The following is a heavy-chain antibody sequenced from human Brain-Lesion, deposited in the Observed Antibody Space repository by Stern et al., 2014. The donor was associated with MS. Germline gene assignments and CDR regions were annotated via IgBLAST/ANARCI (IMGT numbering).Heavy chain of an antibody. Sequence: QVQLQESGPGLVKPSGTLSLTCAVSGGSISSSNWWSWVRQSPGKGLEWIGESDHSGSTIYNPSLKSRVTVSEDKSQNRFSQNLRSVPAADTAVYFCARFPASRPHVFDSWGQGTLVTVSS. CDR3: ARFPASRPHVFDS. J-gene: IGHJ4*02. D-gene: IGHD6-13*01. CDR1: GGSISSSNW. CDR2: SDHSGST. V-gene: IGHV4-4*02.